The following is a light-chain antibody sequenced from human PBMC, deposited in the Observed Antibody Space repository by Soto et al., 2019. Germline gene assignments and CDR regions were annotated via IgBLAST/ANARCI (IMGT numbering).Light chain of an antibody. J-gene: IGKJ4*01. CDR3: QQYGSSPLT. Sequence: EIVLTQSPGTLSLSPGERATLSCRASQSVSSSYLAWYQQKPGQAPRLLMYGASSRATGIPDRFSGSGSGTDFTLTISRLEPEDFAVYYCQQYGSSPLTFGGGTKADI. CDR1: QSVSSSY. CDR2: GAS. V-gene: IGKV3-20*01.